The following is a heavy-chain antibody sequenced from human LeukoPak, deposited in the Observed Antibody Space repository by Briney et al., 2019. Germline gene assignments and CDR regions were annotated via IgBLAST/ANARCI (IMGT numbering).Heavy chain of an antibody. J-gene: IGHJ4*02. Sequence: ASVTVSCKASGYTFTGNYMHWVRQAPGQGLEWMGWVNSNSGGTHYAHKFEGRVTMTRDTSISTAYMELTRLKSDDTAVYYCARGYCSGGSCYHFDSWGQGTRVTVSS. CDR2: VNSNSGGT. CDR3: ARGYCSGGSCYHFDS. CDR1: GYTFTGNY. V-gene: IGHV1-2*02. D-gene: IGHD2-15*01.